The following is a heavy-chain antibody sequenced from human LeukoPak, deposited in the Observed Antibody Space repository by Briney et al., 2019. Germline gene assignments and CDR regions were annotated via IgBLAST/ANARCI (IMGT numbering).Heavy chain of an antibody. V-gene: IGHV3-23*01. CDR1: GFTFSSYA. J-gene: IGHJ5*02. CDR2: ISGSGGST. D-gene: IGHD5-24*01. Sequence: GGSLRLSCAASGFTFSSYAMSWVRQAPGKGLEWVSAISGSGGSTYYADSVKGRFTISRDNSKNTLYLQMNSLRAEDTAVYYCARDVVIVEMATTNNWFDPWGQGTLVTVSS. CDR3: ARDVVIVEMATTNNWFDP.